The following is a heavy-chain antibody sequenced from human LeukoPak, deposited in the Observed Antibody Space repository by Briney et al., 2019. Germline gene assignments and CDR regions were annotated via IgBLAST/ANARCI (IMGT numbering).Heavy chain of an antibody. CDR2: IIPIFGIA. CDR3: ARDPHDYGDYVMGLDYYGMDV. D-gene: IGHD4-17*01. V-gene: IGHV1-69*04. CDR1: GGTFSSYA. Sequence: SVKVSCKASGGTFSSYAISWVRQAPGQGLEWMGRIIPIFGIANYAQKFQGSVTITADKSTSTAYMELSSLRSEDTAVYYCARDPHDYGDYVMGLDYYGMDVWGQGTTVTVSS. J-gene: IGHJ6*02.